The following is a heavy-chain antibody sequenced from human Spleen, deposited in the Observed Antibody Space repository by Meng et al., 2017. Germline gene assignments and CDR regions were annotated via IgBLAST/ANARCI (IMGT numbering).Heavy chain of an antibody. D-gene: IGHD1-14*01. CDR3: ARATGTHWLTEYYFDY. Sequence: GESLKISCGASGFMFPNYAMHWVRQAPGKGLEWVAVISFDEVSKYYADSVRGRFTISRDNSGPTLYLQMNNLRTEDMAVYYCARATGTHWLTEYYFDYWGQGTLVTVSS. J-gene: IGHJ4*02. V-gene: IGHV3-30*04. CDR2: ISFDEVSK. CDR1: GFMFPNYA.